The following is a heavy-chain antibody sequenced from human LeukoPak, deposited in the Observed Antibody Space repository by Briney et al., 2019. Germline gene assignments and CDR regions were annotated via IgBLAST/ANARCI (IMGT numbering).Heavy chain of an antibody. CDR1: GFTFSSYW. CDR3: ARDQTSFASGGYYFNDGFDC. D-gene: IGHD3-22*01. CDR2: IKQDGSEK. J-gene: IGHJ4*02. V-gene: IGHV3-7*01. Sequence: PGGSLRLSCAASGFTFSSYWMSWVRQAPGKGLEWVANIKQDGSEKYYVDSVKGRFTISRDNAKNSLYLQMNSLRAEDTAVYFCARDQTSFASGGYYFNDGFDCWGQGTLVTVSS.